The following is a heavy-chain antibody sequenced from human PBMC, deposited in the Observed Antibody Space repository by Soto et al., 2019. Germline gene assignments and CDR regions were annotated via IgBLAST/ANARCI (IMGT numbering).Heavy chain of an antibody. Sequence: SETLSLTCTVSGGSISSDYWSWIRQPPGKGLEWIGYIYYSGSTNYNPSLKSRVTISVDTSKNQFSLKLSSVTAADTAVYYCAGGYFELGYNYYMDVWGKGNTVTVSS. D-gene: IGHD3-9*01. V-gene: IGHV4-59*01. CDR2: IYYSGST. CDR3: AGGYFELGYNYYMDV. J-gene: IGHJ6*03. CDR1: GGSISSDY.